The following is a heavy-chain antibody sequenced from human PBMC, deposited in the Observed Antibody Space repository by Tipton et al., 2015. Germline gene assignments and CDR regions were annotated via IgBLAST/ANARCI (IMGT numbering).Heavy chain of an antibody. CDR3: ARHVSFYYDTHGSDALDI. CDR1: GYSFTSYW. J-gene: IGHJ3*02. D-gene: IGHD3-22*01. Sequence: QLVQSGPEVKKPGESLKISCKGSGYSFTSYWIGWVRQMPGKGLEWMGIIYPTDSDTRYSPSFQGHVTIAADRSTSTAYLQWSSLKASDTAMYYCARHVSFYYDTHGSDALDIWAQGTMVTVSS. CDR2: IYPTDSDT. V-gene: IGHV5-51*01.